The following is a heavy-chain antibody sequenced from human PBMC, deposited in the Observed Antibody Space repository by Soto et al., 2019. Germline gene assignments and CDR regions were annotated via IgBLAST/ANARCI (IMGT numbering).Heavy chain of an antibody. CDR3: AKQRPPGWFGELLPGDDY. Sequence: GGSLRLSCAASGFTFSSYAMSWVRQAPGKGLEWVSAISGSGGSTYYADSVKGRFTISRDNSKNTLYLQMNSLRAEDTAVYYCAKQRPPGWFGELLPGDDYWGQGTLVTVSS. J-gene: IGHJ4*02. CDR1: GFTFSSYA. CDR2: ISGSGGST. V-gene: IGHV3-23*01. D-gene: IGHD3-10*01.